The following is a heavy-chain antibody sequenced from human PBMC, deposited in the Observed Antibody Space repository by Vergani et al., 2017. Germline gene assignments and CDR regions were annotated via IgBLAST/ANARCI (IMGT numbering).Heavy chain of an antibody. Sequence: EVQLVQSGGGLVQPGGSLRLSCEVSGFSFSDYSMNWVRQAPGKGLEWVANIKHGGSEDWYMDSVKGRFTISRDITKNLLFLQMNSLRAEDTAFYYCARHKFGTGGTAALDIWGQGKMVTVSS. V-gene: IGHV3-7*01. D-gene: IGHD1-1*01. CDR3: ARHKFGTGGTAALDI. CDR1: GFSFSDYS. J-gene: IGHJ3*02. CDR2: IKHGGSED.